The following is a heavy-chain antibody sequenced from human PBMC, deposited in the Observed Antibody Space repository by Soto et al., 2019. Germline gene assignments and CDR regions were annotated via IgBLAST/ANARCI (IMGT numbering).Heavy chain of an antibody. V-gene: IGHV3-30-3*01. Sequence: SLRLSCAASGFTFSSYSRHWVRQAPGKGLEWVAVISYDGSNKYYADSVKGRFTISRDNSKNTLYLQMNSLRAEDTAVYYCARGSDGDYVSWFDHWGQGTLVTVSS. CDR1: GFTFSSYS. D-gene: IGHD4-17*01. J-gene: IGHJ5*02. CDR3: ARGSDGDYVSWFDH. CDR2: ISYDGSNK.